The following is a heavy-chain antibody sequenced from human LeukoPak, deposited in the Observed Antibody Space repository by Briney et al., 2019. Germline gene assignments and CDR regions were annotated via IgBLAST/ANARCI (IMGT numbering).Heavy chain of an antibody. J-gene: IGHJ4*02. CDR3: ARVAASGFDY. D-gene: IGHD6-25*01. CDR1: GFVYTAFW. V-gene: IGHV3-7*04. Sequence: GGSLRLSCVGSGFVYTAFWMSWVRQAPGKRLEWVANIKYDDSEINYEDSVKGRFTISRDNAKKSLYLQMNSLRAEDMAVYYCARVAASGFDYWGQGTLVTVSS. CDR2: IKYDDSEI.